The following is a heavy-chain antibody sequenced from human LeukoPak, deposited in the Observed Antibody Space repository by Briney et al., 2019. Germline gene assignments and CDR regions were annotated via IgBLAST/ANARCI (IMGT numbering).Heavy chain of an antibody. V-gene: IGHV3-23*01. Sequence: GGSLRLSCAASGFTFSSYAMTWVRQAPGKGLEWVSAISAGGGSTYYADSVKGRFTISRDSSKNTLYLQMNSLRAEDTAVYYCAITRDNSGYYYFDYWGQGTLVTVSS. J-gene: IGHJ4*02. CDR2: ISAGGGST. D-gene: IGHD3-22*01. CDR1: GFTFSSYA. CDR3: AITRDNSGYYYFDY.